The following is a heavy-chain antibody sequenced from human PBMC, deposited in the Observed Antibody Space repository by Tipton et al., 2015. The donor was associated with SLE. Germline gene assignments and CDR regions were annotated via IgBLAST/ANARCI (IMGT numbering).Heavy chain of an antibody. V-gene: IGHV4-30-2*01. J-gene: IGHJ4*02. CDR3: ARGGYYDSSGYFDY. D-gene: IGHD3-22*01. CDR1: GGSISSGGYS. Sequence: TLSLTCAVSGGSISSGGYSWSWIRQPPGKGLEWIGYIYHSGSTYYNPSLKSRVTLSVDRSKNQFSLKLSSVTAADTAVYYCARGGYYDSSGYFDYWGQGTLVTVSS. CDR2: IYHSGST.